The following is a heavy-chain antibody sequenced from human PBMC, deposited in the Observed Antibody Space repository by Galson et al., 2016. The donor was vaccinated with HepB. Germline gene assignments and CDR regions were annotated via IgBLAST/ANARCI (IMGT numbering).Heavy chain of an antibody. D-gene: IGHD4-17*01. CDR1: GFIFSNAW. J-gene: IGHJ3*02. V-gene: IGHV3-15*07. CDR2: IKSKTDGGTT. CDR3: TTLNDFGDYGDVFDI. Sequence: SLRLSCAASGFIFSNAWMNWVRQAPGKGLEWVGRIKSKTDGGTTDYAAPVKGRFTISRDDSKNTLYLQMSSLKTEDTAVYYCTTLNDFGDYGDVFDIWGQGTMVTVSS.